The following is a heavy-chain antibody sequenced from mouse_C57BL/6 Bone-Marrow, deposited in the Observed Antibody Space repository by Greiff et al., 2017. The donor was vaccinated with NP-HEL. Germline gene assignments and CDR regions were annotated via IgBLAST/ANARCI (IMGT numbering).Heavy chain of an antibody. V-gene: IGHV10S3*01. D-gene: IGHD2-12*01. J-gene: IGHJ3*01. CDR2: IRSKSNNYAT. CDR1: GFTFIHYA. CDR3: VRQWSYYSYEEFAY. Sequence: GGGLVQPKGSLKLSCAAPGFTFIHYAMNWVRQAPGKGLEWVARIRSKSNNYATYYVDSVIDRLTISRDDSQSMLYLQMNNMKTEDTAMYYCVRQWSYYSYEEFAYGGRGTLITVTA.